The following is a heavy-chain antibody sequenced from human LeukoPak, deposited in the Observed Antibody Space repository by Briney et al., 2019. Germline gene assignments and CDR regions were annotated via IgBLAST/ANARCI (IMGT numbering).Heavy chain of an antibody. J-gene: IGHJ3*02. D-gene: IGHD3-10*01. Sequence: PVGSLRLSCAASGFTFNSYDMHWVRQGTGKGLEWVSGIDVDGGTYYPDSVKGRFTISRENGRTSLYLQMNSLRAGDTAVYYCARRRTGLRSYSDAFDIWGQGTTVTVSS. CDR3: ARRRTGLRSYSDAFDI. CDR1: GFTFNSYD. V-gene: IGHV3-13*04. CDR2: IDVDGGT.